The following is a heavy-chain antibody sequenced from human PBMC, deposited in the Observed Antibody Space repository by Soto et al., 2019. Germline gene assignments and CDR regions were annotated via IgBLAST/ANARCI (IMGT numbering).Heavy chain of an antibody. CDR1: GGSISSGPYS. J-gene: IGHJ6*02. CDR2: FYYSEST. V-gene: IGHV4-39*01. D-gene: IGHD2-2*01. Sequence: QLQLQESGPGLVKPSETLSLTCTVSGGSISSGPYSWGWIRQPPGEGLEWIGTFYYSESTYYNPSLESRVTTSADTSKNQFSLKVSSVTVADTAVYYCARLGGYCSSTSCYGYYGMDVWGQGTTVTVSS. CDR3: ARLGGYCSSTSCYGYYGMDV.